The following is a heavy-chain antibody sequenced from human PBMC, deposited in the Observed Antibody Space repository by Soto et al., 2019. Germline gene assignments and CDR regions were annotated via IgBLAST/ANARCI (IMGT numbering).Heavy chain of an antibody. CDR2: IIPILGIA. CDR1: GGPFSSYT. Sequence: SVKVSCKASGGPFSSYTISWVRQAPGQGLEWMGRIIPILGIANYAQKFQGRVTITADKSTSTAYMELSSLRSEDTAVYYCASLGYYYDSSGPGTYYYYGMDVWGQGTTVTVSS. V-gene: IGHV1-69*02. D-gene: IGHD3-22*01. CDR3: ASLGYYYDSSGPGTYYYYGMDV. J-gene: IGHJ6*02.